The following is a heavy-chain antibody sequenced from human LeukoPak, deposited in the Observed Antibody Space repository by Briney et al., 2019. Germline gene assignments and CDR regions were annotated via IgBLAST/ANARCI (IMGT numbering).Heavy chain of an antibody. CDR1: GFTFSSYS. J-gene: IGHJ4*02. CDR2: ISSTSSYI. Sequence: GGSLRLSCAASGFTFSSYSMNWVRQAPGKGLEWVSFISSTSSYINYADSVKGRFTISRDNAKNSLYLQMNSLRAEDTAVYYCARGPTPGIAAAGTPNFDYWGQGTLVTVSS. D-gene: IGHD6-13*01. V-gene: IGHV3-21*04. CDR3: ARGPTPGIAAAGTPNFDY.